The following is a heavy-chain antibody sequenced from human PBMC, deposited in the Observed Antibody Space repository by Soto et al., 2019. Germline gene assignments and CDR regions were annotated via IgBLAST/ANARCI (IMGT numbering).Heavy chain of an antibody. V-gene: IGHV1-69*06. CDR3: ARDRTDSGYYTNWLDP. CDR1: GGTFSSDA. J-gene: IGHJ5*02. D-gene: IGHD3-22*01. CDR2: IIPIFGTT. Sequence: SVKVSCKASGGTFSSDAITWVRQAPGQGLEWVGRIIPIFGTTNYAQNLQGRVTISADKSTLTSYMELHSLTSDDTALYYCARDRTDSGYYTNWLDPWGQGTQVTV.